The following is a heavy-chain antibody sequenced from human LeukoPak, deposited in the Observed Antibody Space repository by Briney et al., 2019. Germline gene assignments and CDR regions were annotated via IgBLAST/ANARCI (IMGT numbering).Heavy chain of an antibody. D-gene: IGHD6-13*01. CDR1: GGSFSGYY. J-gene: IGHJ3*02. V-gene: IGHV4-34*01. CDR3: AASIAVAGRLGAFDI. Sequence: SETLSLTCAVYGGSFSGYYWSWIRQPPGKGLEWIGEINHSGSTNYNPSLKSRVTISVDTSKNQFSLKLSSVTAADTAVYCCAASIAVAGRLGAFDIWGQGTMVTVSS. CDR2: INHSGST.